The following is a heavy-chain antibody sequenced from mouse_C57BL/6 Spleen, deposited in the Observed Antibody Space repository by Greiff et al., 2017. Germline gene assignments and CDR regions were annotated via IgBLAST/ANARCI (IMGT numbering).Heavy chain of an antibody. J-gene: IGHJ1*03. Sequence: EVQLVESGEGLVKPGGSLKLSCAASGFTFSSYAMSWVRQTPEKRLEWVAYISSGGDYIYYADTVKGRFTISRDNARNTLYLQMSSLKSEDTAMYYCTRGYYDYRYFDVWGTGTTVTVSS. CDR2: ISSGGDYI. CDR3: TRGYYDYRYFDV. CDR1: GFTFSSYA. D-gene: IGHD2-4*01. V-gene: IGHV5-9-1*02.